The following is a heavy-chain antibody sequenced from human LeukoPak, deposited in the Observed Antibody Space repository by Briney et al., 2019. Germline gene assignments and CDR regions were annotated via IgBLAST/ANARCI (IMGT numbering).Heavy chain of an antibody. J-gene: IGHJ3*02. V-gene: IGHV1-18*01. CDR1: GYTFTSYG. CDR2: ISAYNGNT. D-gene: IGHD1-26*01. CDR3: ARDRHVVGAPPHAFEI. Sequence: ASVKVSCKASGYTFTSYGISWVRQAPGQGLEWMGWISAYNGNTNYAQKLQGRVTMTTDTSTSTAYMELRSLRSDDTAVYYCARDRHVVGAPPHAFEIWGQGTMVTVSS.